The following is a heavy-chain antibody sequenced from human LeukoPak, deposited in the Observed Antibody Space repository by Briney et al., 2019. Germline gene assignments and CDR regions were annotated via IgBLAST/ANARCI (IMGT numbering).Heavy chain of an antibody. D-gene: IGHD6-6*01. Sequence: PSETLSLTCTVSGGSISSYYWSWIRQPAGKGLEWIGYIYHSGSTYYNPSLKSRVTISVDRSKNQFSLKLSSVTAADTAVYYCAREVFVGSSPIDYWGQGTLVTVSS. CDR2: IYHSGST. CDR3: AREVFVGSSPIDY. V-gene: IGHV4-59*06. J-gene: IGHJ4*02. CDR1: GGSISSYY.